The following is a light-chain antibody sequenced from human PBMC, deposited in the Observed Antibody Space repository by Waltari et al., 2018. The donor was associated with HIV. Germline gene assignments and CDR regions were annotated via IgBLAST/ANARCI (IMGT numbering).Light chain of an antibody. CDR1: ESNIGSNY. CDR2: KNN. CDR3: ASWDDNLNSWV. Sequence: QSVVTSPPSASGTPGQRVPISCSGSESNIGSNYVYWYQDLPGTSPKLLIYKNNQRSSGVPDRFSGSKSDTSASLAISGLRSEDEADYYCASWDDNLNSWVFGGGTKLTVL. J-gene: IGLJ3*02. V-gene: IGLV1-47*01.